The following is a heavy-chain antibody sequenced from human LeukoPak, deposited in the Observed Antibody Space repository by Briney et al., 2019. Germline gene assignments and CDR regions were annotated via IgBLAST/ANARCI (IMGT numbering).Heavy chain of an antibody. D-gene: IGHD6-19*01. V-gene: IGHV3-15*01. CDR1: GFTFGDYT. CDR3: TYGWDRFDY. CDR2: IKSKTDGGTT. J-gene: IGHJ4*02. Sequence: GGSLRLSCTASGFTFGDYTMNWVRQAPGKGLEWVGRIKSKTDGGTTDHAAPVKGRFTISRDDSKNTLYLQMNSLKIEDTAVYYCTYGWDRFDYWGQGTLVTVSS.